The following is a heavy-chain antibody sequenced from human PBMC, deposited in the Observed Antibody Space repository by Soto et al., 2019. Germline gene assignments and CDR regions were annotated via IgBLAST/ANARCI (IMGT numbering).Heavy chain of an antibody. D-gene: IGHD5-12*01. CDR2: INPVNGDT. V-gene: IGHV1-3*01. CDR3: ARDKSGFTLFDY. J-gene: IGHJ4*02. Sequence: AAVNVSCKVSIDTYSKYVIHWVRQAPGQRLEWMSWINPVNGDTIXAPNLQYRLXITRDTSSSSVXMELSXVRSEGTAVYYCARDKSGFTLFDYWCQGTLVTVSS. CDR1: IDTYSKYV.